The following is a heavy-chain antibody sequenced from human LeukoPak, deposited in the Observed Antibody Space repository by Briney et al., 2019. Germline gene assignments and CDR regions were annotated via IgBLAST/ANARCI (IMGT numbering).Heavy chain of an antibody. CDR3: AKGPNCGGDCYYAFDI. Sequence: GGSLRLSCAASGFTFSSYAMHWVRQAPGKGLEGVAFIRYDGSNKYYADSGKGRFTISRDNSKNTLYLQMNSLKPEDTAVYYCAKGPNCGGDCYYAFDIWGQGTMVSVSS. D-gene: IGHD2-21*02. CDR1: GFTFSSYA. CDR2: IRYDGSNK. V-gene: IGHV3-30*02. J-gene: IGHJ3*02.